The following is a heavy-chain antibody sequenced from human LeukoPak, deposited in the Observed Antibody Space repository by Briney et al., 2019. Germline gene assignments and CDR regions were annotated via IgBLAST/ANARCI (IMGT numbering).Heavy chain of an antibody. Sequence: GGSLRLSCAASGFTFSSYAMHWVRQAPGKGLEWVAVISYDGSNKYYADSVKGRFTISRDNSKNTLYLQMNSLRAEDTAVYYCARALPKYCSSTSCFGWGYYGMDVWGQGTTVTVSS. J-gene: IGHJ6*02. CDR1: GFTFSSYA. CDR3: ARALPKYCSSTSCFGWGYYGMDV. CDR2: ISYDGSNK. D-gene: IGHD2-2*01. V-gene: IGHV3-30*04.